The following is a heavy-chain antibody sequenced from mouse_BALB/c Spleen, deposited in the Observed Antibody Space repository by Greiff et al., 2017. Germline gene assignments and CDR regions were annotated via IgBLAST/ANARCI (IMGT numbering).Heavy chain of an antibody. D-gene: IGHD3-3*01. CDR2: ISSGGSYT. J-gene: IGHJ1*01. CDR1: GFTFSSYT. Sequence: EVQRLESGGGLVKPGGSLKLSCAASGFTFSSYTMSWVRQTPEKRLEWVATISSGGSYTYYPDSVKGRFTISRDNAKNTLYLQMSSLKSEDTAMYYCTREGAGRGYFDVWGAGTTVTVSS. CDR3: TREGAGRGYFDV. V-gene: IGHV5-6-4*01.